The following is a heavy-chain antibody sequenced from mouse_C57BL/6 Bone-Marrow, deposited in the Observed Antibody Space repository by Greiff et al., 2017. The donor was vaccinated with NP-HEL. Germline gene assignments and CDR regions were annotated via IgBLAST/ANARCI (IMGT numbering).Heavy chain of an antibody. CDR2: INPNNGGT. CDR1: GYTFTDYY. Sequence: VQLKQSGPELVKPGASVKISCKASGYTFTDYYMNWVKQSHGKSLEWIGDINPNNGGTSYNQKFKGKATLTVDKSSSTAYMELRSLTSEDSAVYYCATLYYDSEGDYWGQGTTLTVSS. J-gene: IGHJ2*01. CDR3: ATLYYDSEGDY. V-gene: IGHV1-26*01. D-gene: IGHD2-4*01.